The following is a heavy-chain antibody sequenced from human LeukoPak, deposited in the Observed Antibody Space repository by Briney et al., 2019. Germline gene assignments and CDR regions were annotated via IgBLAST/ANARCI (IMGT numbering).Heavy chain of an antibody. Sequence: TSETLSLTCTVSGDSISSGTYYWGWIRQPPGKGLEWIGSIYYSGSTYDNPSLKSRVIISVDMSKNQFSLKLSSVTAADTAVYYCARHDSSGYEAFDIWGQGTMVTVSS. V-gene: IGHV4-39*01. J-gene: IGHJ3*02. CDR1: GDSISSGTYY. CDR2: IYYSGST. CDR3: ARHDSSGYEAFDI. D-gene: IGHD3-22*01.